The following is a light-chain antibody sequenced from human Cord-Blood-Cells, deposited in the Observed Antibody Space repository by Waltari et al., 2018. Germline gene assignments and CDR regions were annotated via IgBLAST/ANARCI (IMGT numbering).Light chain of an antibody. J-gene: IGLJ3*02. CDR1: SGINVGTYR. Sequence: QAVLTQPSSLSASPGASASLTCTFRSGINVGTYRIYWYQHNPGSPPQYLLRYKSDSDKQQGSGVPSRFSGSKDASANAGILLISGLQSEDEADYYCMIWHSSAWVFGGGTKLTVL. CDR2: YKSDSDK. V-gene: IGLV5-45*02. CDR3: MIWHSSAWV.